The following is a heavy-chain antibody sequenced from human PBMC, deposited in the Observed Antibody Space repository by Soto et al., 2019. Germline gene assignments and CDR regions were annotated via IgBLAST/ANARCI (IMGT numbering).Heavy chain of an antibody. J-gene: IGHJ4*02. D-gene: IGHD3-22*01. V-gene: IGHV4-39*01. CDR3: ARHKYPSSGPSAY. CDR1: GGSISSSSYY. Sequence: QLQLQESGPGLVKPSETLSLTCTVSGGSISSSSYYWGWIRQPPGKGLEWIGSIYYSGSTYYNPSLKRRAPLSVDXXKNQFSLKLSSVTAADTAVYYCARHKYPSSGPSAYWGQGTLVTVSS. CDR2: IYYSGST.